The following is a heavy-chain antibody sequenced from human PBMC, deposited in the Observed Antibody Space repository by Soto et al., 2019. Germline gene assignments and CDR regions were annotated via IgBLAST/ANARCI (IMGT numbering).Heavy chain of an antibody. V-gene: IGHV1-18*04. CDR2: ISAYNGNT. CDR1: GYTFTGYY. CDR3: ARTMLVRGRSQIVDY. Sequence: ASVKVSCKASGYTFTGYYMHWVRQAPGQGLEWMGWISAYNGNTNYAQKLQGRVTMTTDTSTSTAYMELRSLRSDDTAVYYCARTMLVRGRSQIVDYWGQGTLVTVSS. D-gene: IGHD3-10*01. J-gene: IGHJ4*02.